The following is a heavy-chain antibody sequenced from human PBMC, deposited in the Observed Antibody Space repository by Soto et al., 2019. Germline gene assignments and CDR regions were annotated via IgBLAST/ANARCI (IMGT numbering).Heavy chain of an antibody. CDR1: SVSNAW. CDR3: TTGRRYYDFWSGYQPGGDY. V-gene: IGHV3-15*07. J-gene: IGHJ4*02. D-gene: IGHD3-3*01. Sequence: SVSNAWMNWVRPAPGKGLEWVGRIKSKTDGGTTDYAAPVKGRFTISRDDSKNTLYLQMNSLKTEDTAVYYCTTGRRYYDFWSGYQPGGDYWGQGTLVTVSS. CDR2: IKSKTDGGTT.